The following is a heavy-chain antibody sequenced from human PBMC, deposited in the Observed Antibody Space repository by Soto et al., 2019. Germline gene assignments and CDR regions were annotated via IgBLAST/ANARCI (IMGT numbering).Heavy chain of an antibody. CDR3: ARDGGRHSGGIDY. Sequence: QVQLVQSGAEVKKPGSSVKVSCKASGGTFSSYSINWVRQAPGQGLEWMGEIIPIFGTANYAQKFQGRVTITADESMSTPYMELSSLRSEDTAVYYCARDGGRHSGGIDYWGQGTLVTVSS. CDR1: GGTFSSYS. CDR2: IIPIFGTA. J-gene: IGHJ4*02. V-gene: IGHV1-69*01. D-gene: IGHD1-26*01.